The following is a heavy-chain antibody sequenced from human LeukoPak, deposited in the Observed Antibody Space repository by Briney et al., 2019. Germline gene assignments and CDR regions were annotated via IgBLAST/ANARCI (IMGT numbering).Heavy chain of an antibody. D-gene: IGHD2-2*01. J-gene: IGHJ6*02. CDR2: IYYSVST. V-gene: IGHV4-31*03. CDR1: GGSISSGGYY. CDR3: ARGLSYCSSTSCYFLYYYGMDV. Sequence: PSETLSLTCTVSGGSISSGGYYWSWIRQHPGKGLEWIGYIYYSVSTYYNPSLKSRVTISVDTSKNQFSLKLSSVTAADTAVYYCARGLSYCSSTSCYFLYYYGMDVWGQGTTVTVSS.